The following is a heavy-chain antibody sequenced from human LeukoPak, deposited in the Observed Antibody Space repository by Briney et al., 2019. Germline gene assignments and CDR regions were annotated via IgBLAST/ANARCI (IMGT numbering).Heavy chain of an antibody. D-gene: IGHD3-10*01. CDR3: APTMVRGIILGGFDP. J-gene: IGHJ5*02. CDR1: GFSLSTSGVG. CDR2: IYWDDDK. Sequence: SGPTLVKPTQTLTLTCTFSGFSLSTSGVGVGWIRQPPGKALEWLALIYWDDDKRYSPSLKSRLTITKDTSKNQVVLTITNMDPVDTATYYCAPTMVRGIILGGFDPWGQGTLVTVSS. V-gene: IGHV2-5*02.